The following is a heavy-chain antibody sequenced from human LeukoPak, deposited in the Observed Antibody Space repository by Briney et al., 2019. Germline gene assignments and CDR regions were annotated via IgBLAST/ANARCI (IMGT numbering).Heavy chain of an antibody. V-gene: IGHV5-51*01. D-gene: IGHD5-12*01. CDR3: ARPYSAYNWSPDY. CDR1: GFSFNNYW. CDR2: IYPGDSDT. J-gene: IGHJ4*02. Sequence: GESLKISCQASGFSFNNYWIGWVRQMPGKGLEWMGIIYPGDSDTKYSPSFQGQVTFSADKSITTAYLQWSSLKASDTAIYHCARPYSAYNWSPDYWGQGTLVTVSS.